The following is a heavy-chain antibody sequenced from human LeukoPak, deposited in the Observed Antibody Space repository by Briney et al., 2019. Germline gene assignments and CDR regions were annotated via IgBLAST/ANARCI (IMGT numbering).Heavy chain of an antibody. V-gene: IGHV3-74*01. CDR1: GFTFSSYW. CDR3: ARDPTTDYFDY. D-gene: IGHD4-17*01. J-gene: IGHJ4*02. Sequence: GGSLRLSCAASGFTFSSYWMHWVRQAPGKGLVWVSRINSDGTSTNYADSVKGRFTISRDNAKNTLYLQMNSPRAEDTAVYYCARDPTTDYFDYWGQGTLVTVSS. CDR2: INSDGTST.